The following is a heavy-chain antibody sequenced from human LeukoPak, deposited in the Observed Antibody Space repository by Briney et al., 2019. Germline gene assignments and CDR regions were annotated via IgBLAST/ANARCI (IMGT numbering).Heavy chain of an antibody. CDR2: IYHSGST. CDR3: ARAPGGWLQPEAFDI. CDR1: GGSISSGGYY. V-gene: IGHV4-30-2*01. Sequence: SQTLSLTCTVSGGSISSGGYYWSWIRQPPGKGLEWIGYIYHSGSTYYNPSLKSRVTISVDRSKNQFSLKLSSVTAADTAVYYCARAPGGWLQPEAFDIWGQGTMVTVSS. D-gene: IGHD5-24*01. J-gene: IGHJ3*02.